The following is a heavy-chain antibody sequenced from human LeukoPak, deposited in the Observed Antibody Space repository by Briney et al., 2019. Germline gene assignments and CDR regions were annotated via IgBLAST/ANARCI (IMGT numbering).Heavy chain of an antibody. D-gene: IGHD1/OR15-1a*01. Sequence: GGSLRLSCAASGFTFSNCAMRWVRQAPGKGLEWVSGISGSGDSTYYADSVKGRFTISRDNSKNTLYLQMNSLRAEDTAVYYCASEGNRDYWGQGTLVTVSS. J-gene: IGHJ4*02. V-gene: IGHV3-23*01. CDR3: ASEGNRDY. CDR2: ISGSGDST. CDR1: GFTFSNCA.